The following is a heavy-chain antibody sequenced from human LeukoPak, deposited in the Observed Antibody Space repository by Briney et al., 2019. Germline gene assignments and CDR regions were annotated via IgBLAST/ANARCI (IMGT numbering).Heavy chain of an antibody. D-gene: IGHD5-18*01. V-gene: IGHV4-34*01. CDR3: ASQTWIRDY. CDR1: GGSFSCYY. J-gene: IGHJ4*02. CDR2: INHSGST. Sequence: PSETLSLTCAVYGGSFSCYYWSWIRQPPGKGLEWIGEINHSGSTNYNPSLKSRVTISVDTSKNQFSLKLSSVTAADTAVYYCASQTWIRDYWGQGTLVTVSS.